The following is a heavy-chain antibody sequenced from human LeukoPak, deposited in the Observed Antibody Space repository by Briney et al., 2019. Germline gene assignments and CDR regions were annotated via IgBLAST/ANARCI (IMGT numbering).Heavy chain of an antibody. CDR3: ARDFLLRYFDGGDY. V-gene: IGHV3-48*01. CDR2: ISSSSSTI. J-gene: IGHJ4*02. CDR1: GFTFSDYW. D-gene: IGHD3-9*01. Sequence: GGSLRLSCAASGFTFSDYWMNWVRQAPGKGLEWVSYISSSSSTIYYADSVKGRFTISRDNAKNSLYLQMNSLRAEDTAVYYRARDFLLRYFDGGDYWGQGTLVTVSS.